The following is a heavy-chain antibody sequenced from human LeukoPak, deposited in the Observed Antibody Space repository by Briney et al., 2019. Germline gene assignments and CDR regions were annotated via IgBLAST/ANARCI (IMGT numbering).Heavy chain of an antibody. CDR1: GSAFSSYG. V-gene: IGHV1-18*01. J-gene: IGHJ4*02. CDR2: ISVYNGNT. CDR3: ARDWHSVSSTREIYFDY. Sequence: GASVKVSCKASGSAFSSYGISWVRQAPGQGLEWMGWISVYNGNTNNAQKLQGRGTMTTDTATTTAYMELRSLRYDDTAVYYCARDWHSVSSTREIYFDYWGQGTLVTVSS. D-gene: IGHD5/OR15-5a*01.